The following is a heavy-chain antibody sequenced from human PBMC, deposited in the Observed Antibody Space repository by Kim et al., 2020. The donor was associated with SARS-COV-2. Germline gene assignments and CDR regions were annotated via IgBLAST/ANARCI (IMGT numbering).Heavy chain of an antibody. CDR3: AGGVSQFLERSSGQYL. D-gene: IGHD3-3*01. Sequence: SETLSLTCTVSGYSISSGYYRGWIRQPPGKGLEWIGSIYHSGSTYYNPSPKSRVTLAVNTPNNQSSKKLSSVAAADTAEYCGAGGVSQFLERSSGQYLWG. V-gene: IGHV4-38-2*02. CDR1: GYSISSGYY. CDR2: IYHSGST. J-gene: IGHJ2*01.